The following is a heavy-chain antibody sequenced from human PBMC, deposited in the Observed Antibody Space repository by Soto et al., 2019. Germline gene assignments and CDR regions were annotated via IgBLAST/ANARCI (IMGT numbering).Heavy chain of an antibody. CDR1: GFTFSSYG. Sequence: GGSLRLSCAASGFTFSSYGMHCVRQAPGQGLEWVAVISYDGSNKKYVDSVKGRFSISRDNSKNTVYLQMNSLRAEDSGVYYCAKDPLLDYWGQGTLVTVSS. D-gene: IGHD2-15*01. CDR3: AKDPLLDY. V-gene: IGHV3-30*18. J-gene: IGHJ4*02. CDR2: ISYDGSNK.